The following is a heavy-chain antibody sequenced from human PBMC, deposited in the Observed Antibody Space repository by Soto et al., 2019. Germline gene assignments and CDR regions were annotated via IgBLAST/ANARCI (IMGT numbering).Heavy chain of an antibody. CDR3: GRGPGIAVAGPGVYFDY. CDR2: IIPILGIA. V-gene: IGHV1-69*02. J-gene: IGHJ4*02. Sequence: QVQLVQSGAEVKKPGSSVKVSCKASGGTFSSYTISWVRQAPGQGLEWMGRIIPILGIANYAQKFQGRVTITADKSTSTAYMELSSLRSEDTAVYYCGRGPGIAVAGPGVYFDYWGQGTLVTVSS. CDR1: GGTFSSYT. D-gene: IGHD6-19*01.